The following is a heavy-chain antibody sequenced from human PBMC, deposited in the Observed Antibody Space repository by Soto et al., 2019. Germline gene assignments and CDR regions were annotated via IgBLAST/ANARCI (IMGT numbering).Heavy chain of an antibody. Sequence: PGGSLRLSCAASGFTVSDYPMSWVRQPPGKGLERVSHITRGIDRTYYADSVKGRFTISRDNSKNTMYLQMNSLRAEDTAVYYCAKVAEMVYEGSYFDYWGQGTLVTVSS. D-gene: IGHD2-8*01. CDR1: GFTVSDYP. J-gene: IGHJ4*02. V-gene: IGHV3-23*01. CDR2: ITRGIDRT. CDR3: AKVAEMVYEGSYFDY.